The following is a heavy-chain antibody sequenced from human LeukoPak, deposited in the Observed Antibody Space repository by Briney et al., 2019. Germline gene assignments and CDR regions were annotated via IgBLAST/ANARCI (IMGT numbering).Heavy chain of an antibody. V-gene: IGHV3-74*01. CDR3: ARQGDMVLFDY. CDR1: GFTFSSYW. CDR2: INSDGSST. Sequence: GGSLRLSCAASGFTFSSYWMHWVRQARGKGLVWVSRINSDGSSTTYADSVKGRFTISRDNAKNTLYLQMNSLRAEDTAVYYCARQGDMVLFDYWGQGTLVTVSS. J-gene: IGHJ4*02. D-gene: IGHD2-8*01.